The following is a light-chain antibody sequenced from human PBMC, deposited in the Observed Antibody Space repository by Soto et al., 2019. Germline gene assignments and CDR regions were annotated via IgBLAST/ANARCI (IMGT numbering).Light chain of an antibody. CDR2: EVS. CDR1: STDVGDSNH. CDR3: ISYTSDDVRYV. V-gene: IGLV2-14*01. J-gene: IGLJ1*01. Sequence: QSALTQPASVSGSPGQSITISCTGTSTDVGDSNHVSWYQHHPGKAPKLIIYEVSYRPSGVSNRFSGSKSAYTASLTISGLQAEDEADYYCISYTSDDVRYVFGTGTKLTVL.